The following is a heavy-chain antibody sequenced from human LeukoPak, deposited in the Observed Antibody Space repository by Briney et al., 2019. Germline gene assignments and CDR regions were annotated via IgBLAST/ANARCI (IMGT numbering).Heavy chain of an antibody. Sequence: SETLSLTCAVSGGSISSISSNNWAWIRQPPGKGLELIAAIHYSGSTYYNPSLKSRVTISVDTSKNQFSLKLNSVTAADTAVYYCARHYGPWGQGTLVTVSS. V-gene: IGHV4-39*01. J-gene: IGHJ5*02. D-gene: IGHD3-10*01. CDR3: ARHYGP. CDR2: IHYSGST. CDR1: GGSISSISSNN.